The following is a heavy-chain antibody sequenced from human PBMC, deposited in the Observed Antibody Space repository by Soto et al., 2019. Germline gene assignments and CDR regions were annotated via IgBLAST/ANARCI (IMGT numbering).Heavy chain of an antibody. D-gene: IGHD2-15*01. CDR1: GGSISSGDYY. V-gene: IGHV4-30-4*01. CDR3: ARRCSGGSCYGVYFDY. CDR2: IYYSGST. Sequence: QVQLQESGPGLVKPSQTLSLTCTVSGGSISSGDYYWSWIRQPPGKGLGWIGYIYYSGSTYYNPSPKSRVPISVDTSKNQFSLKLSSVTAADTAVYYCARRCSGGSCYGVYFDYWGQGTLVTVSS. J-gene: IGHJ4*02.